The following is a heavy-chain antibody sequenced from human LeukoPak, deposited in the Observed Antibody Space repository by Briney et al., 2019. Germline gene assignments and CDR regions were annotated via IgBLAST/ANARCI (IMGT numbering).Heavy chain of an antibody. CDR3: ARATVAGYYFDY. Sequence: GGSLRLSCAASGFTFDDYGMSWVRQAPGKGLEWVSGINWNGGSTGYADSVKGRFTISRDNAKNSLYLQMNSLRAEDTALYYRARATVAGYYFDYWGQGTLVTVS. D-gene: IGHD6-19*01. CDR2: INWNGGST. J-gene: IGHJ4*02. CDR1: GFTFDDYG. V-gene: IGHV3-20*04.